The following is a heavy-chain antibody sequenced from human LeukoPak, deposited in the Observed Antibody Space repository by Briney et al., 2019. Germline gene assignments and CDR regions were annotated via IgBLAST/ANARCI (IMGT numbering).Heavy chain of an antibody. Sequence: GGSLRLSCAASGFTVSSNYMSWVRQAPGKGLEWVSVIYSGGSTYYADSVKGRFTISRHNSKYTLYLQMNSLRAEDTAVYYCARDLYGDYYYGMDVWGQGTTVTVSS. CDR2: IYSGGST. J-gene: IGHJ6*02. V-gene: IGHV3-53*04. CDR1: GFTVSSNY. D-gene: IGHD4-17*01. CDR3: ARDLYGDYYYGMDV.